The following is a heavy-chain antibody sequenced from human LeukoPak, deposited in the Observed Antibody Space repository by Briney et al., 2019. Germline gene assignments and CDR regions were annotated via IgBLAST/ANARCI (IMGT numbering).Heavy chain of an antibody. CDR3: ARVPGFLEWLLEY. D-gene: IGHD3-3*01. V-gene: IGHV1-18*01. J-gene: IGHJ4*02. Sequence: ASVKVSCKASGYTFTSYGISWVRQAPGQGLEWMGWISGYNGNTNYVQKFQGRVTMTRDTSTSTVYMELSSLRSEDTAVYYCARVPGFLEWLLEYWGQGTLVTVSS. CDR2: ISGYNGNT. CDR1: GYTFTSYG.